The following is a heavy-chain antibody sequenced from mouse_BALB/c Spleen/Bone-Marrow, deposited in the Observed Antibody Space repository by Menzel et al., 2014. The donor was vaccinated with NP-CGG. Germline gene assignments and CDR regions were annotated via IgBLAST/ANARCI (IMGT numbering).Heavy chain of an antibody. V-gene: IGHV5-6-4*01. D-gene: IGHD2-4*01. Sequence: DVMLVESGGGLVKPGGSLKLSCAASGFAFSSYSMSWVRQTPEKRLEWVATISSGGHYTYYPDSVKGRFTISRDNAKNTLYPQMSSLKSEDTAMYYCSKDGGYDYSYYFDYWGQGTTLTVSS. CDR3: SKDGGYDYSYYFDY. CDR1: GFAFSSYS. J-gene: IGHJ2*01. CDR2: ISSGGHYT.